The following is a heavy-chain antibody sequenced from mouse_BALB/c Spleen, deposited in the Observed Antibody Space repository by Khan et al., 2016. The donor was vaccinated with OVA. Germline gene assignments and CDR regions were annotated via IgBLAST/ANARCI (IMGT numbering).Heavy chain of an antibody. Sequence: LLQSGSELVRPGASVKLSCKASGYTFTSYWMHWVKQRPGQGLEWIGDIYPGSGSTNYDEKFKSKATLTVDTSSSTAYMQLSSLTSEDSAVYYCTRWSYWFAYWGQGTLVTVSA. CDR3: TRWSYWFAY. D-gene: IGHD2-12*01. CDR2: IYPGSGST. V-gene: IGHV1S22*01. CDR1: GYTFTSYW. J-gene: IGHJ3*01.